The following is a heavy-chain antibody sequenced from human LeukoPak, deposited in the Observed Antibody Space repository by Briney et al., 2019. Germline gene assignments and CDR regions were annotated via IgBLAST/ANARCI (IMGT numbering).Heavy chain of an antibody. V-gene: IGHV1-24*01. D-gene: IGHD3-10*01. J-gene: IGHJ4*02. CDR3: ATGLTMIRGVISLGDYFDY. CDR1: GYTLTELS. Sequence: ASVKVSCTVSGYTLTELSMHWVRQAPGKGLEWMGGFYPEDGETIYAQKFQGRVTMTEDTSTDTAYMELSSLRSEDTAVYYCATGLTMIRGVISLGDYFDYWGQGTLVTVSS. CDR2: FYPEDGET.